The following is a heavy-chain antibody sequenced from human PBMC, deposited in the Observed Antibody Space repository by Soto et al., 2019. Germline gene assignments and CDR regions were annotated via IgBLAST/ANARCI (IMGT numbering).Heavy chain of an antibody. CDR1: GGPISSYY. D-gene: IGHD2-15*01. J-gene: IGHJ3*02. Sequence: SETLSLTCTVSGGPISSYYWSWIQQPPGKGLEWIGYIYYSGSTNYNPSLKSRVTISVDTSKNQFSLKLSSVTAADTAVYYCARGQSVVVANDAFDIWGQGTMVTV. CDR3: ARGQSVVVANDAFDI. CDR2: IYYSGST. V-gene: IGHV4-59*01.